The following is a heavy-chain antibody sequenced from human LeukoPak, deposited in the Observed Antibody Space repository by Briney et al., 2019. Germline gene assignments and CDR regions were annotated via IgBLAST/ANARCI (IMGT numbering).Heavy chain of an antibody. J-gene: IGHJ4*02. CDR3: ASPQNPYYYDSSGRRTTFDY. Sequence: GGSLRLSCAASGFTFSSYAMHWVRQAPGKGLEWVAVISYDGSNKYYADSVKGRFTISRDNSKSTLYLQMNSLRAEDTAVYYCASPQNPYYYDSSGRRTTFDYWGQGTLVTVSS. CDR1: GFTFSSYA. CDR2: ISYDGSNK. V-gene: IGHV3-30-3*01. D-gene: IGHD3-22*01.